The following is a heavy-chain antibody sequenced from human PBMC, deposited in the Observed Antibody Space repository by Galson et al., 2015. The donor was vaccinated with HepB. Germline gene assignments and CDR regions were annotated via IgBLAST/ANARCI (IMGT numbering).Heavy chain of an antibody. D-gene: IGHD5-18*01. V-gene: IGHV3-21*01. CDR2: ISSSSSYI. Sequence: SLRLSCAASGFTFSSYSMNWVRQAPGKGLEWVSSISSSSSYIYYADSVKGRFTISRDNAKNSLYLQMNSLRAEDTAVYYCARDGGYRPSDAFDIWGQGTMVTVSS. CDR3: ARDGGYRPSDAFDI. CDR1: GFTFSSYS. J-gene: IGHJ3*02.